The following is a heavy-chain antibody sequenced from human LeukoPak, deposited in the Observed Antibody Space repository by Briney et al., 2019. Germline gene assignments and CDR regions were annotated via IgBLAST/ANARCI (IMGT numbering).Heavy chain of an antibody. Sequence: GGSLRLSCAASGFTFSDYYMSWIRQAPGKGLEWVSYISSSGSTIYYADSVKGRYTISRDNSKNSLYLQMNSLRTEDTALYYCAKGGMVPYYYYGMDVWGQGTTVTVSS. CDR3: AKGGMVPYYYYGMDV. CDR2: ISSSGSTI. CDR1: GFTFSDYY. V-gene: IGHV3-11*01. D-gene: IGHD3-10*01. J-gene: IGHJ6*02.